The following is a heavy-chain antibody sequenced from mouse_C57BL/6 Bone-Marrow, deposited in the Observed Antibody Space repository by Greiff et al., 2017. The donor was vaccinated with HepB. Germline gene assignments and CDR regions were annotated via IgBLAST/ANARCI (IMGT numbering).Heavy chain of an antibody. J-gene: IGHJ2*01. D-gene: IGHD2-2*01. CDR2: IYPGDGDT. Sequence: VKLMESGPELVKPGASVKISCKASGYAFSSSWMNWVKQRPGKGLEWIGRIYPGDGDTNYNGKFKGKATLTADKSSSTAYMQLSSLTSEDSAVYVCARGMIYYGFFDYWGQGTTLTVSS. CDR1: GYAFSSSW. CDR3: ARGMIYYGFFDY. V-gene: IGHV1-82*01.